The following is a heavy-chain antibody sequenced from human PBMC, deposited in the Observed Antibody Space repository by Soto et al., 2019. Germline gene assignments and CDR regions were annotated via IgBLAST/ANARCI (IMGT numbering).Heavy chain of an antibody. J-gene: IGHJ4*02. CDR3: AIASDSSSWSSLDY. CDR2: INAGNGNI. CDR1: GYTFTSYA. Sequence: QVQLVQSGAEVKKPGASVKVSCKASGYTFTSYAMHWVRQAPGQRLEWMGWINAGNGNIKYSQKFQGRVTITRDTSASTAYMELSSLRSEDTAVYYCAIASDSSSWSSLDYWGQGTLVTVSS. V-gene: IGHV1-3*01. D-gene: IGHD6-13*01.